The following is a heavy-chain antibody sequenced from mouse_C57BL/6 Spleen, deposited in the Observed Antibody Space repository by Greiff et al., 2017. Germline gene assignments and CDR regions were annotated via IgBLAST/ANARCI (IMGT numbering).Heavy chain of an antibody. CDR3: ARSSYDYDIPWFAY. V-gene: IGHV1-7*01. Sequence: QVQLQQSGAELAKPGASVKLSCKASGYTFTSYWMHWVKQRPGQGLEWIGYINPSSGYTKYNQKFKDKATLTAEKSSSTAYMQLSSLTYEDSAVYYCARSSYDYDIPWFAYWGQGTLVTVSA. D-gene: IGHD2-4*01. CDR1: GYTFTSYW. J-gene: IGHJ3*01. CDR2: INPSSGYT.